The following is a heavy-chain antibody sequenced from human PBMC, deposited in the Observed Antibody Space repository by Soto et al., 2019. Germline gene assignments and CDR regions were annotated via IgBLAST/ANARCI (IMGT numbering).Heavy chain of an antibody. CDR1: GFTFSSYG. J-gene: IGHJ6*02. V-gene: IGHV3-30*18. CDR2: ISYDGSYK. Sequence: QVQLVESGGGVVQPGRSMRLSCAASGFTFSSYGMHWIRQAPGKGLEWVAVISYDGSYKYYVDSVKGRFTISRDNSKNTLYLQMNSLRPEDTAVYYCAKVGPTNHSYGMDVWGQGTTVTVSS. CDR3: AKVGPTNHSYGMDV.